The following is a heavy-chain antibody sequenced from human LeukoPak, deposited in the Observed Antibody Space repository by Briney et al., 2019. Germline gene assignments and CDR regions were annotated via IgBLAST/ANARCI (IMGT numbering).Heavy chain of an antibody. CDR3: ARGGELGDDFDY. Sequence: GGSLRLSCAASGFTSSSYSMNWVRQAPGKGLEWVSSISSSSSYIYYADSVKGRFTISRDNAKNSLYLQMDSLRAEDTAVYYCARGGELGDDFDYWGQGTLVTVSS. CDR1: GFTSSSYS. D-gene: IGHD7-27*01. J-gene: IGHJ4*02. CDR2: ISSSSSYI. V-gene: IGHV3-21*01.